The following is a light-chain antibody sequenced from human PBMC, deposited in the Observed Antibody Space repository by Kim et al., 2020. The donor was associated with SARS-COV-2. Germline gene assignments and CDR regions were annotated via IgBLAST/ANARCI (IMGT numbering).Light chain of an antibody. J-gene: IGKJ5*01. CDR1: QSVSSY. Sequence: EIVMTQSPGTLSVSPGERATLSCRASQSVSSYLAWYQQKPGQAPRLLIYGASTRATGIPARFSGSGSGTDFTLTISSLQSEEFAVYYCQQYNNWPPLTFGQGTRLEIK. CDR3: QQYNNWPPLT. CDR2: GAS. V-gene: IGKV3-15*01.